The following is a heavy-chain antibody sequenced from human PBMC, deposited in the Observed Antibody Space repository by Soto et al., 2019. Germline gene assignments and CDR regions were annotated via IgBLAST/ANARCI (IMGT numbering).Heavy chain of an antibody. V-gene: IGHV3-23*01. CDR3: ARIGESDWSLGYYYGMDV. J-gene: IGHJ6*02. D-gene: IGHD3-9*01. CDR2: ISGSGGDT. CDR1: GFTLSNYA. Sequence: EVQLLESGGGSVQPGGSLRLTCDTSGFTLSNYAMSWVRQAPGQGLEWVSGISGSGGDTYYADSVKGRFSISKDPSKTALYRDMDSLRAEDTATYYCARIGESDWSLGYYYGMDVWGQGTTVIVSS.